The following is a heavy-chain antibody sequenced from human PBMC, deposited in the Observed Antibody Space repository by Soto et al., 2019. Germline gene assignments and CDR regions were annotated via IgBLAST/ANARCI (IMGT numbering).Heavy chain of an antibody. CDR2: IYYSGTT. V-gene: IGHV4-39*01. CDR1: GGSISSSSYY. J-gene: IGHJ4*02. CDR3: ARAPAPWNYVRYYFDY. Sequence: SETLSLTCTVSGGSISSSSYYWGWIRQPPGKGLEWIGSIYYSGTTYYNPSLKSRVTISVDTSKNQCSLKLSSATAADTAVYYCARAPAPWNYVRYYFDYWGQGTLVTVSS. D-gene: IGHD1-7*01.